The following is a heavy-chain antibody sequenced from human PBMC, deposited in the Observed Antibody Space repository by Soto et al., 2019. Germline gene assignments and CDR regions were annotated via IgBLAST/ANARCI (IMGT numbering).Heavy chain of an antibody. CDR1: GYSFTSYW. V-gene: IGHV5-51*01. Sequence: PGESLKISCKGSGYSFTSYWIGWVRQMPGKGLEWMGIIYPGDSDTRYSPSFQGQVTISADKSISTAYLQWSGLKASDTAMYYCARLPYSGSYGYWYFDLWGRGTLVTVSS. D-gene: IGHD1-26*01. J-gene: IGHJ2*01. CDR2: IYPGDSDT. CDR3: ARLPYSGSYGYWYFDL.